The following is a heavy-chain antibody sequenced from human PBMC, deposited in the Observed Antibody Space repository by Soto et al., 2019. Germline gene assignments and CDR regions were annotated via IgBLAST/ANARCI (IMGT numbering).Heavy chain of an antibody. Sequence: QMQLVQSGPEVKKPGTSVKVSCKASGFTFTSSAMQWVRQARGQRLEWIGWIVVGSGNTNYAQKFQERVTITRDMSTSTAYMELSSLRYEDTAVYYCAAALAAVAGTYYYYMDVWGKGTTVTVSS. CDR3: AAALAAVAGTYYYYMDV. V-gene: IGHV1-58*02. D-gene: IGHD6-19*01. J-gene: IGHJ6*03. CDR2: IVVGSGNT. CDR1: GFTFTSSA.